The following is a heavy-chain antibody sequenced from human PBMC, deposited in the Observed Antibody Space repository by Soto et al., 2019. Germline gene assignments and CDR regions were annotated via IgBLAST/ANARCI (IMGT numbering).Heavy chain of an antibody. V-gene: IGHV1-18*04. CDR2: ISAYNGNT. D-gene: IGHD2-21*02. J-gene: IGHJ6*02. CDR3: ARDRQLLASCGGDCYSNYYYYGMDV. Sequence: ASVKVSCKASGYTFTSYGISWVRQAPGQGLEWMGWISAYNGNTNYAQKLQGRVTMTTDTSTSTAYMELRSLRSDDTAVYYCARDRQLLASCGGDCYSNYYYYGMDVWGQGTTVTVSS. CDR1: GYTFTSYG.